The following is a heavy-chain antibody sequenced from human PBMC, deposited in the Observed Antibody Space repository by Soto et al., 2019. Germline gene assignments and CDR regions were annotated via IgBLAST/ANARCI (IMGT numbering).Heavy chain of an antibody. V-gene: IGHV3-23*01. CDR2: ISGSGGST. D-gene: IGHD2-2*01. CDR1: GFTFSSYA. CDR3: AKGLIVVVPAAPIGY. Sequence: EVQLLESGGGLVQRGGSLRLSCTASGFTFSSYAMSWVRQAPGKGLEWVSAISGSGGSTYYADSVKGRFTISRDNSKNTLYLQMNSLRAEDTAVYYCAKGLIVVVPAAPIGYWGQGTLVTVSS. J-gene: IGHJ4*02.